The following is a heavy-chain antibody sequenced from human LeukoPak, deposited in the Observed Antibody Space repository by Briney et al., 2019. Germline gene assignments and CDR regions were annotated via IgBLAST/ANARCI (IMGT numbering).Heavy chain of an antibody. V-gene: IGHV3-23*01. CDR1: RFTFSTYA. D-gene: IGHD1-14*01. J-gene: IGHJ4*02. CDR2: ISANGADK. CDR3: ANYRKPQGLDY. Sequence: GGSLRLPCAVSRFTFSTYAMSWVRQAPGQGLQWVSAISANGADKYYADYVKGRFTISRDNSKNTLFLQMTSLGVEDTAVYFCANYRKPQGLDYWGQGTLVTVSS.